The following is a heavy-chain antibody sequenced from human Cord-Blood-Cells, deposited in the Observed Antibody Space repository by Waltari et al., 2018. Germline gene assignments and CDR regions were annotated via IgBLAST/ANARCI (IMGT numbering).Heavy chain of an antibody. CDR2: INHSGST. D-gene: IGHD2-15*01. CDR3: ARGRGWDI. Sequence: QVQLQQWGAGLLKPSETLSLTCAVYGGSFSGYYWSWFRQPPGKGLEWIGEINHSGSTNYNPSLNSRVTISVDTSKNQFSLKLSSVTAADTAVYYCARGRGWDIWGQGTMVTVSS. CDR1: GGSFSGYY. V-gene: IGHV4-34*01. J-gene: IGHJ3*02.